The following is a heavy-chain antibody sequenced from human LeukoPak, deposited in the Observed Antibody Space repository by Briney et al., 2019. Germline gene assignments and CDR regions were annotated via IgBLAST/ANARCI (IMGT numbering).Heavy chain of an antibody. V-gene: IGHV3-7*01. CDR1: GFSISRYS. Sequence: GGSLRLSCAASGFSISRYSMTWVRQAPGKGLEWVGNIQHDGNVKHYVDSVRGRFTISRDNAKNSVNLQMNSLRAEDSAVYFCGNQCSGGTCPEHWGQGTQVTVSS. CDR2: IQHDGNVK. J-gene: IGHJ1*01. CDR3: GNQCSGGTCPEH. D-gene: IGHD2-15*01.